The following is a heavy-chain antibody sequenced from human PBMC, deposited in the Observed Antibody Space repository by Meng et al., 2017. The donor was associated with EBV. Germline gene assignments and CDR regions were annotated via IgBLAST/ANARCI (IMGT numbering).Heavy chain of an antibody. CDR2: INPNSGDT. J-gene: IGHJ4*02. Sequence: QVQLVQSGAEVKNPGASVKVSCKASGYTFTGYYIHRVRQAPGQGLEWMGRINPNSGDTNYAQKFQGRVTMTRDTSISTAYMDLSSLTSDDTAVYYCASRGDAGFDFWGQGTLVTVSS. CDR3: ASRGDAGFDF. CDR1: GYTFTGYY. V-gene: IGHV1-2*06. D-gene: IGHD5-12*01.